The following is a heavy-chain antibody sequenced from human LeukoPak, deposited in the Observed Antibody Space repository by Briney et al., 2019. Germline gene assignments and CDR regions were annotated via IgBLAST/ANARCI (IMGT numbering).Heavy chain of an antibody. J-gene: IGHJ5*02. CDR3: VAYPTTVTNRFDP. V-gene: IGHV3-23*01. Sequence: LAGGPLRLSCAASGFTFSSYAMSWVRQAPGKGQERVSAISGSGGSTYYADSVKGRFTISRGNSKNTLYLQMNSLRAEDTAVYYCVAYPTTVTNRFDPWGQGTLVTVSS. CDR2: ISGSGGST. D-gene: IGHD4-17*01. CDR1: GFTFSSYA.